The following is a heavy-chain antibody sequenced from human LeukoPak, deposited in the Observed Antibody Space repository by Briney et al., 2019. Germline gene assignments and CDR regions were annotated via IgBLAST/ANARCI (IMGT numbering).Heavy chain of an antibody. D-gene: IGHD1-1*01. V-gene: IGHV1-18*01. CDR2: ISAYNGNT. CDR3: VRALVGNSYTNFYYYYMDA. J-gene: IGHJ6*03. Sequence: GASVNVSCKASGYTFTSYGISWVRQAPGQGLEWMGWISAYNGNTNYAQKLQGRVTMTTDTSTSTAYMELRSLRSDDTAVYYCVRALVGNSYTNFYYYYMDAWGKGTTVTVSS. CDR1: GYTFTSYG.